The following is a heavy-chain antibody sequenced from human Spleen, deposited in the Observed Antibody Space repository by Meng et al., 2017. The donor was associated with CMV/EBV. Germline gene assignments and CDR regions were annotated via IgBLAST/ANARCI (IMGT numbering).Heavy chain of an antibody. CDR2: MYSGGDT. D-gene: IGHD3-10*01. Sequence: SETLSLTCTVSGASTNDYYWSWIRQPPGKGLEWIGYMYSGGDTKYNPSLEGRVTISLDTSKNEFSLKVTSVTAADTAVYYCARESYYRGFDPWGQGTLVTVS. CDR1: GASTNDYY. CDR3: ARESYYRGFDP. V-gene: IGHV4-59*01. J-gene: IGHJ5*02.